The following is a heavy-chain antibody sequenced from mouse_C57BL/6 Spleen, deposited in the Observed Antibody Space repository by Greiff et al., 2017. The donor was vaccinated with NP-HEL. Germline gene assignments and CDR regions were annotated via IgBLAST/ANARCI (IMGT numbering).Heavy chain of an antibody. Sequence: EVQLVESGGGLVQPGGSLSLSCAASGFTFTDYYMSWVRQPPGKALEWLGFIRNKANGYTTEYSASVKGRFTISRDNSQSILYLQMNALRAEDSATYYCARYQRSYFDYWGQGTTRTVSS. CDR3: ARYQRSYFDY. J-gene: IGHJ2*01. CDR2: IRNKANGYTT. V-gene: IGHV7-3*01. CDR1: GFTFTDYY.